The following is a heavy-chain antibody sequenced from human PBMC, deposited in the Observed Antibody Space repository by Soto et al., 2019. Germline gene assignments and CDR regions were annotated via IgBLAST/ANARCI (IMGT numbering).Heavy chain of an antibody. CDR1: GGSFSGYY. V-gene: IGHV4-34*01. Sequence: QVQLQQWGAGLLKPSETLSLTCAVYGGSFSGYYWSWIRQPPGKGLEWIGEINHSGTTNYHPSHKRRDTISVDTSETQFSLKLSSVTAADTAVYYCARVTGRYYYGMDVWGQGTTVTVSS. CDR3: ARVTGRYYYGMDV. CDR2: INHSGTT. J-gene: IGHJ6*02.